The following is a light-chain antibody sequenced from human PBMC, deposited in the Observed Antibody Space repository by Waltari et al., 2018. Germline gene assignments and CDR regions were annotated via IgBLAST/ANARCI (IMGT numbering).Light chain of an antibody. CDR1: GSNIGAADE. Sequence: QSVLTQPPSVSGAPGQRVTISCTGSGSNIGAADEFHWYPQLPRAAPKLLIYGSTSRPLGVPARFFGSTSGTSASLAITGLQAEDEADYYCQSYDTSLSVVFGGGTKLTVL. V-gene: IGLV1-40*01. CDR2: GST. CDR3: QSYDTSLSVV. J-gene: IGLJ3*02.